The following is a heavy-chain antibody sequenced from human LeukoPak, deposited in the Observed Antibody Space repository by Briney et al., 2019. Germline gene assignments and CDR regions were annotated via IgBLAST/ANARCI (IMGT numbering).Heavy chain of an antibody. CDR3: ARLRGDAFDI. V-gene: IGHV4-38-2*02. CDR1: GYSISSGYY. Sequence: KPSETLSLTCTVSGYSISSGYYWGWIRQPPGKGLEWIGSIYHSGSTYYNPSLKSRVTISVDTSKNQFSLKLSSVTAADTAVYYCARLRGDAFDIWGQGTMVTVSS. J-gene: IGHJ3*02. CDR2: IYHSGST.